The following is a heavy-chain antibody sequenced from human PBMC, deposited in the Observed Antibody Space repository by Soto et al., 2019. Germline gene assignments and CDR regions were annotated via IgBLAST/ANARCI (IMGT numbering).Heavy chain of an antibody. CDR1: EFIFITYW. D-gene: IGHD4-17*01. V-gene: IGHV3-74*01. CDR3: ARAGMTTVTYFDY. Sequence: GWSLRLSCASSEFIFITYWMHWVRQTPGKGLVWVSRINGDGSTTNYADSVKGRFTISRDNAKNTLYLQMNSLRAEDTAVYYCARAGMTTVTYFDYWGHGTLVTVSS. CDR2: INGDGSTT. J-gene: IGHJ4*01.